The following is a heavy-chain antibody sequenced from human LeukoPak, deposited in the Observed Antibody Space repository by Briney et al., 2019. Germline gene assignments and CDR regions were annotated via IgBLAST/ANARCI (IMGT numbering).Heavy chain of an antibody. V-gene: IGHV4-34*01. CDR2: INHSGST. Sequence: SETLSLTCAVYGGSFSGYYWSWIRQPPGKGLEWIGEINHSGSTNYNPSLKSRVTISVDTSKNQFSLTLSSVPAPHTAVYYCARGASSGWFVTYWGQGTLVTASS. D-gene: IGHD6-19*01. CDR1: GGSFSGYY. J-gene: IGHJ4*02. CDR3: ARGASSGWFVTY.